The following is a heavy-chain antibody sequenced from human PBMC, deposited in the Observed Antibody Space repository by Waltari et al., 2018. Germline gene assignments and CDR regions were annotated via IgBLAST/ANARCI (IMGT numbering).Heavy chain of an antibody. Sequence: EVQLVESGGGLVQPGRSLRLSCTASGFTFGDYAMSWVRQAPGKGLGWVGFIRSKAYGGTTEYAASVKGRFTISRDDSKSIAYLQMNSLKTEDTAVYYCTRALGIVVVILAGPDAFDIWGQGTMVTVSS. CDR3: TRALGIVVVILAGPDAFDI. V-gene: IGHV3-49*04. J-gene: IGHJ3*02. CDR1: GFTFGDYA. D-gene: IGHD3-22*01. CDR2: IRSKAYGGTT.